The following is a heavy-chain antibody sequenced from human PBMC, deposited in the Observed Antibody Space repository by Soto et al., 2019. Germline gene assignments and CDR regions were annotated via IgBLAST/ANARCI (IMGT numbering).Heavy chain of an antibody. D-gene: IGHD2-2*01. Sequence: GGSLRLSCAASGFTFSSYWMSWVRQAPGKGLEWVANIKQDGSEKYYVDSVKGRFTISRDNSMNTAFLQMNSLRAEDTALYYCAKGYCSSTSCSFDYWGQGTLVTVSS. CDR1: GFTFSSYW. J-gene: IGHJ4*02. CDR2: IKQDGSEK. V-gene: IGHV3-7*03. CDR3: AKGYCSSTSCSFDY.